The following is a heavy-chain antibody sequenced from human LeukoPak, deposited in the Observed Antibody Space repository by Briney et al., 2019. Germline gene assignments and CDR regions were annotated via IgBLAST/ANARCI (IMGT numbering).Heavy chain of an antibody. J-gene: IGHJ4*02. D-gene: IGHD3-22*01. CDR3: ARAQLTYYYDSVFDY. Sequence: SETLSLTCAVSGYSISSGYYWGWIRQPPGKGLEWIGSIYHSGSTVYSPSLKSRVTISVDTSKNQFSLRLSSVTAADTAVYYCARAQLTYYYDSVFDYWGQGTLVTVSS. CDR1: GYSISSGYY. CDR2: IYHSGST. V-gene: IGHV4-38-2*01.